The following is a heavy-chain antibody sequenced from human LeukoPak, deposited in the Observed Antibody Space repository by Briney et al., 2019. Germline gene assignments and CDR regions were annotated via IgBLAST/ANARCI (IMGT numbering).Heavy chain of an antibody. V-gene: IGHV3-53*01. Sequence: GGSLGLSCAASGFTVSSNYMSWVRQAPGKGLEWVPVIYSGGSTYYADSVKGRFTISRDNSKNTLYLQMNSLRAEDTAVYYCASSYDTLYYFEYWGQGTLVTVSS. D-gene: IGHD3-9*01. CDR1: GFTVSSNY. J-gene: IGHJ4*02. CDR3: ASSYDTLYYFEY. CDR2: IYSGGST.